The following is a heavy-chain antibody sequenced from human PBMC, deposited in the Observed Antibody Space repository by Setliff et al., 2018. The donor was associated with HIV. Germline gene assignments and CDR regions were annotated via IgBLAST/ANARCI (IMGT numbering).Heavy chain of an antibody. CDR2: ISGSGRNT. CDR3: ARGRASGSANSG. CDR1: GFTFNTYA. D-gene: IGHD7-27*01. V-gene: IGHV3-23*01. Sequence: GESLKISCAASGFTFNTYAMSWVRQAPGKGLEWVSAISGSGRNTYYADSVKGRFTISRDNSKNTLSLQMNSLTPEDTAVYYCARGRASGSANSGWGQGTLVTVSS. J-gene: IGHJ4*02.